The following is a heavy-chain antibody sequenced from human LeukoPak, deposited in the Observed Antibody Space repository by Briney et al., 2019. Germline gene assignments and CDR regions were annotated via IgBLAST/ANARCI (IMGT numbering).Heavy chain of an antibody. CDR1: GFTFDDYG. D-gene: IGHD5-18*01. CDR3: ARGGYSYGTPTLYYFDY. CDR2: INSDGSST. Sequence: GGSLRLSCAASGFTFDDYGMSWVRQAPGKGLVWVSRINSDGSSTSYADSVKGRFTISRDNAKNTLYLQMNSLRAEDTAVYYCARGGYSYGTPTLYYFDYWGQGTLVTVSS. V-gene: IGHV3-74*01. J-gene: IGHJ4*02.